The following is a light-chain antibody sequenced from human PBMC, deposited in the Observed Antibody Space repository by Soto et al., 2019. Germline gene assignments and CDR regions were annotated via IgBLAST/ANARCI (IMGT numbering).Light chain of an antibody. CDR2: GAS. Sequence: EIVITQSPATLSPSPGEGGTLSSTASQSVSSNVAWYQQIPGQTPRLLIYGASTRATGIPVRFSGSGSGTEFTLTISSLQSEDFAVYYCHQYDDGPYTFGQGTKVDIK. CDR1: QSVSSN. CDR3: HQYDDGPYT. J-gene: IGKJ2*01. V-gene: IGKV3-15*01.